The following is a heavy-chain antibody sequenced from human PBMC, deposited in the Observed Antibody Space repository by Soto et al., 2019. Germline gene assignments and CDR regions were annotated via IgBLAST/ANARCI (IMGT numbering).Heavy chain of an antibody. V-gene: IGHV3-23*01. Sequence: GGSLRLSCTDSGFTFSSYAMNWVRQAPGKGLEWVSVISGSGDSTYYADSVKGRFTISRDNSKNTLYLQMNSLRTEDTAVYYCARRGPGTYFDDWGQGTLVTVSS. CDR1: GFTFSSYA. CDR2: ISGSGDST. J-gene: IGHJ4*02. CDR3: ARRGPGTYFDD. D-gene: IGHD6-13*01.